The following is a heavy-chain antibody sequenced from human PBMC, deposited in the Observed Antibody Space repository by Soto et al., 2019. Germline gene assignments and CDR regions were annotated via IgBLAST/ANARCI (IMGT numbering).Heavy chain of an antibody. CDR3: AKARGANNWANYYGLDV. V-gene: IGHV3-30*18. CDR2: ITYEGSNK. Sequence: PGGSLRLSCAASGFIFAKYGMHWVRQAPGKGLEWVALITYEGSNKYYADAVKGRFTISRDNVENMVSLHLDGLRGEDTAVYYCAKARGANNWANYYGLDVWGQGTTVTVSS. D-gene: IGHD1-1*01. CDR1: GFIFAKYG. J-gene: IGHJ6*02.